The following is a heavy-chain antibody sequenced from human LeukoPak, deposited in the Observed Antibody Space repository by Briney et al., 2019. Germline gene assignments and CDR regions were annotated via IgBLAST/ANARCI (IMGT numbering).Heavy chain of an antibody. J-gene: IGHJ4*02. Sequence: HPGGSLRLSCAASGFTFSHFWMSWVRQAPGKGLEWVAYIKKTGSETYYVDSVKGRFTITRDNTRNSLFLQMNSLRAEDTAIYYCTRVGYIDEGIDYWGQGTLVTVSS. CDR2: IKKTGSET. V-gene: IGHV3-7*04. CDR3: TRVGYIDEGIDY. CDR1: GFTFSHFW. D-gene: IGHD5-24*01.